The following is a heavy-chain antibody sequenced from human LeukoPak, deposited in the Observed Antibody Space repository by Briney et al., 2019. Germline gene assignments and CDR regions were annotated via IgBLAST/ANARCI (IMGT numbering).Heavy chain of an antibody. D-gene: IGHD3-22*01. V-gene: IGHV4-34*01. CDR2: MNPSGST. CDR3: ARGRQDVTMIVVVMTAVSYYLDV. Sequence: KTSETLSLTCAVYGGSFSGYYWTWIRQTPEKGLEWIGGMNPSGSTNYNPSLKSRVTISVDTSKNQSSLELSSVTAADTAVYYCARGRQDVTMIVVVMTAVSYYLDVWGKGTTVTVS. CDR1: GGSFSGYY. J-gene: IGHJ6*03.